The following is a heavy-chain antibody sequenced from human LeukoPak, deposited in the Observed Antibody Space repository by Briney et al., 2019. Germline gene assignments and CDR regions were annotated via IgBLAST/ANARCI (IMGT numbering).Heavy chain of an antibody. CDR1: GVTFIRYG. J-gene: IGHJ4*02. CDR2: IWYDGSNK. Sequence: PGGSLRLSCPCSGVTFIRYGMRGGRQAPGKGLEWVAVIWYDGSNKYYADSVKGRFTISRDNSKNTLYLQMNSLRAEDTAVYYCGRDDRPGIDYWGQGTLVTVSS. CDR3: GRDDRPGIDY. V-gene: IGHV3-33*08. D-gene: IGHD6-6*01.